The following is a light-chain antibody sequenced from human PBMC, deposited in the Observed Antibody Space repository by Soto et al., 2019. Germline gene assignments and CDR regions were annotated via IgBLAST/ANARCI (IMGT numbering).Light chain of an antibody. CDR1: QSISSY. V-gene: IGKV1-39*01. J-gene: IGKJ1*01. CDR3: QHYNSYSEA. CDR2: AAS. Sequence: DIQMTQSPSSLSASVGDRVTITGRASQSISSYLNWYQQKPGKAPKLLIYAASSLQSGVPSRFSGSGSGTEITLNISSLQPDDFATYYCQHYNSYSEAFGQGPKVDI.